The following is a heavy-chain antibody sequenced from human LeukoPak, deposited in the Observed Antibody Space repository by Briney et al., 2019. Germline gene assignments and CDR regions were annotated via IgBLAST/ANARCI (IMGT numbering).Heavy chain of an antibody. V-gene: IGHV4-34*01. Sequence: SETLSLTCAVNGGSFSGYYWSWIRQPPGKGLEWIGEINHSGSTNYNPSLKSRVTISVDTSKNQFSLKLSSVTAADTAVYYCARGRKTGDIVVVVAAIRAGWFDPWGQGTLVTVSS. CDR1: GGSFSGYY. CDR2: INHSGST. CDR3: ARGRKTGDIVVVVAAIRAGWFDP. J-gene: IGHJ5*02. D-gene: IGHD2-15*01.